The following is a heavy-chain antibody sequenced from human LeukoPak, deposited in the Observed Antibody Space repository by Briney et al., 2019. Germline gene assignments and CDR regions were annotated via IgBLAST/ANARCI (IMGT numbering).Heavy chain of an antibody. D-gene: IGHD1-26*01. V-gene: IGHV3-21*06. Sequence: PGGSLRLSCAASGFTFSSYSMNWVRQAPGKGLEWVSSISSSSSYIYYADSMKGRFIISRDNARNSLYLEMNSLRAEDTAVYYCARIIGISGTYPTDYWGQGTLVTVSS. CDR3: ARIIGISGTYPTDY. CDR2: ISSSSSYI. CDR1: GFTFSSYS. J-gene: IGHJ4*02.